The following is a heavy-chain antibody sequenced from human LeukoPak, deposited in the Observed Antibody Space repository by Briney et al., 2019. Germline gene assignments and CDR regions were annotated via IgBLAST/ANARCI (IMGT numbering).Heavy chain of an antibody. D-gene: IGHD3-22*01. Sequence: ASVKVSCKASGYTFTSYGISWVRQAPGQGLEWMGWISAYNGNTNYAQKLQGRVTMSTDTSPSTGYLGLWGLRSDDTAVYYCARQYSSGYYIFASWGQGTLVTVSS. CDR3: ARQYSSGYYIFAS. J-gene: IGHJ4*02. CDR1: GYTFTSYG. CDR2: ISAYNGNT. V-gene: IGHV1-18*01.